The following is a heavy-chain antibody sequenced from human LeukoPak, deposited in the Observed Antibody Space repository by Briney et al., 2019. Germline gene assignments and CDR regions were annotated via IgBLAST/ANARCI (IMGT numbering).Heavy chain of an antibody. Sequence: GGSLRLSCAASGFTFSSYGMIWVRQAPGKGLEWVSSISGSGDSTYYADSVKGRFTISRDNSKNTLYLQMKSLRAEDTAVFYCAKDAVRGSGGINWFDLWGQGTQVTVSS. CDR1: GFTFSSYG. CDR2: ISGSGDST. D-gene: IGHD3-10*01. CDR3: AKDAVRGSGGINWFDL. J-gene: IGHJ5*02. V-gene: IGHV3-23*01.